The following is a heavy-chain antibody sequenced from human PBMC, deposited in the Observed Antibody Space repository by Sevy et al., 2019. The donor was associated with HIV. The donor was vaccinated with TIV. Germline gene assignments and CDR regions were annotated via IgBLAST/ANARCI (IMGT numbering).Heavy chain of an antibody. CDR1: GGSISSSSYY. V-gene: IGHV4-39*01. CDR2: IYYSGST. Sequence: SETLSLTCAVSGGSISSSSYYWGWIRQPPGKGLEWIGSIYYSGSTYYYPSLKSRVTISVDTSKNQFSLKLSSVTAADTAVYYCARINRVLYYYYGMDVWGQGTTVTVSS. CDR3: ARINRVLYYYYGMDV. J-gene: IGHJ6*02.